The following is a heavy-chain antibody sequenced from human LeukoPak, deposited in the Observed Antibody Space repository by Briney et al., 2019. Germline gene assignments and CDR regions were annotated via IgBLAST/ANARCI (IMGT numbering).Heavy chain of an antibody. V-gene: IGHV1-2*02. CDR1: GYTFTGYY. CDR3: ARGRYTRVQSGPNWFDP. Sequence: GASVKVSCKASGYTFTGYYMHWVRQAPGQGLEWMGWINPNSGGTNYAQKFQGRVTMTRNTSISTAYMELSSLRSEDTAVYYCARGRYTRVQSGPNWFDPWGQGTLVTVSS. J-gene: IGHJ5*02. D-gene: IGHD2-2*02. CDR2: INPNSGGT.